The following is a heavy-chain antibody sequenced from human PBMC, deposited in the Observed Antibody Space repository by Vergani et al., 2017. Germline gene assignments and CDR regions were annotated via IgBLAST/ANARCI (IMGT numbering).Heavy chain of an antibody. J-gene: IGHJ4*02. D-gene: IGHD3-16*01. Sequence: VELLESGGGLVQPGRSLRLSCSGSGFTLGDYAMTWVRQAPGKGLEWVAFIWSKPYGGTTEYAASVKGRFTISRDDSKSIAYLQMSSLKAEDTAVYYCTRDRRDDSYAYFDYWGQGTLVTVSP. V-gene: IGHV3-49*04. CDR1: GFTLGDYA. CDR3: TRDRRDDSYAYFDY. CDR2: IWSKPYGGTT.